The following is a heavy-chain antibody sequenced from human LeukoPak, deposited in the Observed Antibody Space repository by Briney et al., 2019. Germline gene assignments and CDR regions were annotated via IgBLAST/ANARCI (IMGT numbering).Heavy chain of an antibody. J-gene: IGHJ4*02. CDR2: IKEDGSAE. V-gene: IGHV3-7*01. CDR1: GFTFSSYG. D-gene: IGHD3-9*01. CDR3: ARDFLTGYYSH. Sequence: GGSLRLSCAASGFTFSSYGMHWVRQAPGKGLEWVANIKEDGSAEYYVDSVKGRFTISRDNAKNSLFLQMNSLRAEDTAVYYCARDFLTGYYSHWGQGTLVTVSS.